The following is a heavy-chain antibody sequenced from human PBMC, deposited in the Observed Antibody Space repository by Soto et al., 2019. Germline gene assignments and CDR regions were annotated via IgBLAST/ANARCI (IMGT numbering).Heavy chain of an antibody. J-gene: IGHJ5*02. CDR1: GGTFSSYT. V-gene: IGHV1-69*02. Sequence: QVQLVQSGAEVKKPGSSVKVSCKASGGTFSSYTISWVRQAPGQGLEWMGRIIPILGIANYAQKFQGRVTITADKSTSTAYIELSSLRSEDTAVYYCASGIAAAGTNWFDPWGQGTLVTVSS. D-gene: IGHD6-13*01. CDR2: IIPILGIA. CDR3: ASGIAAAGTNWFDP.